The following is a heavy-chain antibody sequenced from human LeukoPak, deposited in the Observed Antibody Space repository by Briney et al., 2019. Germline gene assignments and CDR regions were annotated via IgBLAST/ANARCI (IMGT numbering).Heavy chain of an antibody. D-gene: IGHD5-12*01. CDR3: AKGGYDYIEVGYFDY. V-gene: IGHV3-23*01. J-gene: IGHJ4*02. Sequence: GGSLRLSCAASGFPFASDAMSWVRQTPGQGLEWVSLTIGSVASRYYADSVKGRFTISRDNSKNTLYLQMNSLRADDTAVYFCAKGGYDYIEVGYFDYWGQGTLVTVSS. CDR2: TIGSVASR. CDR1: GFPFASDA.